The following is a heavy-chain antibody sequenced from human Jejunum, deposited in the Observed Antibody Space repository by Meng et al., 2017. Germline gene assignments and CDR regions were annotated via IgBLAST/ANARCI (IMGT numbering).Heavy chain of an antibody. CDR3: ATGLGSPWFS. Sequence: SLMISCAASGSIPSSYEMNWVCQAPGKVLEWASYISSSSGTSTTIYYADSVKGRFTISRDNAKNSLYLQMNSLGAGDTAVYYCATGLGSPWFSWGQGTLVTVSS. J-gene: IGHJ5*02. D-gene: IGHD6-13*01. V-gene: IGHV3-48*03. CDR2: ISSSSGTSTTI. CDR1: GSIPSSYE.